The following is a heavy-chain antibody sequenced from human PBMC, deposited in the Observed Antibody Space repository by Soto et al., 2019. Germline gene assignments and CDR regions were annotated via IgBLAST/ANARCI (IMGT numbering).Heavy chain of an antibody. V-gene: IGHV3-23*01. CDR2: ISGSGGST. CDR1: GVTFSSYA. Sequence: GGSLRLSCAASGVTFSSYAVSWVRQAPGKGLEWVSAISGSGGSTYYADSVKGRFTISRDNSKNTLYLQMNSLRAEDTAVYYCAKDGAPYTGIAAAGTVDWFDPWGQGTLVTVSS. D-gene: IGHD6-13*01. CDR3: AKDGAPYTGIAAAGTVDWFDP. J-gene: IGHJ5*02.